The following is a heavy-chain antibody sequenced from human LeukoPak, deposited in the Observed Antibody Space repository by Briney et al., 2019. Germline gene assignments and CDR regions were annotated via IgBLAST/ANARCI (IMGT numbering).Heavy chain of an antibody. CDR1: GITVSSNY. Sequence: PGGSLRLSCAACGITVSSNYMSWVRQAPGKGLEWVSVVASDGSTKYADSVKGRFAISRDNSKNTLYLQMNSLRAEDTGVYYCAKATVGGYEDWGQGTLVTVSS. J-gene: IGHJ4*02. V-gene: IGHV3-53*01. D-gene: IGHD5-12*01. CDR2: VASDGST. CDR3: AKATVGGYED.